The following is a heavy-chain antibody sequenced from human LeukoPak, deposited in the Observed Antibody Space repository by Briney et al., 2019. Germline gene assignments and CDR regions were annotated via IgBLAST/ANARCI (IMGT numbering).Heavy chain of an antibody. CDR2: ISSSTTI. CDR3: TTEESSSWRMRDY. V-gene: IGHV3-48*04. Sequence: PGGSLRLSCAASGFTSSSYSMNWVRQAPGKGLEWVSYISSSTTIYYADSVKGRFTISRDNAKNSLYLQMNSLRAEDTAVYYCTTEESSSWRMRDYWGQGTLVTVSS. J-gene: IGHJ4*02. CDR1: GFTSSSYS. D-gene: IGHD6-13*01.